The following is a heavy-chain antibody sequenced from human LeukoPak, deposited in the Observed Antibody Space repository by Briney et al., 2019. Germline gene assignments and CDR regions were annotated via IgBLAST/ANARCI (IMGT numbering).Heavy chain of an antibody. Sequence: GGSLRLSCAVSGISLSNYGMSWVRQAPGKGLEWVAGISGSGGGTNYADSVKGRFTISRDNPKNTLYLQMNRLRAEDTAVYFCAKRGVVVRVILVGFHKEAYYFDSWGQGALVTVSS. CDR1: GISLSNYG. CDR3: AKRGVVVRVILVGFHKEAYYFDS. V-gene: IGHV3-23*01. J-gene: IGHJ4*02. CDR2: ISGSGGGT. D-gene: IGHD3-10*01.